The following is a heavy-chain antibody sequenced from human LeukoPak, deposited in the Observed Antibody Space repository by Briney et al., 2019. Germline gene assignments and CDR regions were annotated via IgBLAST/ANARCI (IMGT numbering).Heavy chain of an antibody. CDR3: ARDPYGGTYGAFDI. CDR1: GLSFSTYW. Sequence: PGGSLRLSCAASGLSFSTYWMTWVRQSPGEGLERVANIKEDGSEKVYVDSVKGRFTISRDNAKNSLYLQMNTLRVDDSAIYYCARDPYGGTYGAFDIWGRGTMVSISS. CDR2: IKEDGSEK. J-gene: IGHJ3*02. D-gene: IGHD1-26*01. V-gene: IGHV3-7*01.